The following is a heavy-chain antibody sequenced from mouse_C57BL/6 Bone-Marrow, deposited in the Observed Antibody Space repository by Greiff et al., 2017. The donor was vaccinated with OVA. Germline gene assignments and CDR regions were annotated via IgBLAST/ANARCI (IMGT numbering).Heavy chain of an antibody. V-gene: IGHV5-4*03. CDR1: GFTFSSYA. Sequence: EVKVVESGGGLVKPGGSLKLSCAASGFTFSSYAMSWVRQTPEKRLEWVATISDGGSYTYYPDNVKGRFTISRDNAKNNLYLQMSHLKSEDTAVYYCARGPYYFDYWGKGTTLTVSS. J-gene: IGHJ2*01. CDR3: ARGPYYFDY. CDR2: ISDGGSYT.